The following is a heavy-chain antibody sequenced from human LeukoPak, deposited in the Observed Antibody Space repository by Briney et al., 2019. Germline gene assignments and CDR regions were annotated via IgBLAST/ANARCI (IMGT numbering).Heavy chain of an antibody. Sequence: SETLSLTCTVSGGSISSYYWSWIRQPPGKGLEWIGYIYYSGGTNYNPSLKSRVTISVDTSKNQFSLKLSSVTAADTAVYYCARGASGWWYFDLWGRGTLVTVSS. V-gene: IGHV4-59*01. J-gene: IGHJ2*01. CDR2: IYYSGGT. D-gene: IGHD2-15*01. CDR1: GGSISSYY. CDR3: ARGASGWWYFDL.